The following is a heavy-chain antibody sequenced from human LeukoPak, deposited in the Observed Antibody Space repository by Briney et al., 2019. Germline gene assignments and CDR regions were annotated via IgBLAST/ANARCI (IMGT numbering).Heavy chain of an antibody. CDR3: ARSFGVVIPMDV. V-gene: IGHV3-74*01. D-gene: IGHD3-3*01. Sequence: GGSLRLSRAASGFTFSSYWMHWVRQAPGKGLVWVSRINSDGSSTSYADSVKGRFTISRDNAKNTLYLQMNSLRAEDTAVYYCARSFGVVIPMDVWGKGTTVTVSS. CDR1: GFTFSSYW. J-gene: IGHJ6*03. CDR2: INSDGSST.